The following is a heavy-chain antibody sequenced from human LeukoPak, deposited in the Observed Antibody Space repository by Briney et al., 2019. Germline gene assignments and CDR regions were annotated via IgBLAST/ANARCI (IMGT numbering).Heavy chain of an antibody. CDR1: GFTFSSYD. D-gene: IGHD1-26*01. CDR3: ARARGSYYSLGYFDY. J-gene: IGHJ4*02. V-gene: IGHV3-30-3*01. Sequence: QPGGSLRLSCAASGFTFSSYDMHWVRQAPGKGLEWVAVISYDGSNKYYADSVKGRFTISRDNSKNTLYLQMNSLRAEDTAVYYCARARGSYYSLGYFDYWGQGTLVIVSS. CDR2: ISYDGSNK.